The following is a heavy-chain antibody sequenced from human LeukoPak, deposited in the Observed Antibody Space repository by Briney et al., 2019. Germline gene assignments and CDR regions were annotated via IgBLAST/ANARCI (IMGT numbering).Heavy chain of an antibody. Sequence: TSETLSLTCTVSGDSIRGYYRSWLRQPPGKGLEWIGNVYYSGKINYNSSLESRVTLSVDTSKNQFSLKLTSVTAADTAVYFCARARELAFMAYYFDYWGQETLAIVSS. CDR3: ARARELAFMAYYFDY. V-gene: IGHV4-59*01. J-gene: IGHJ4*02. CDR1: GDSIRGYY. D-gene: IGHD3-9*01. CDR2: VYYSGKI.